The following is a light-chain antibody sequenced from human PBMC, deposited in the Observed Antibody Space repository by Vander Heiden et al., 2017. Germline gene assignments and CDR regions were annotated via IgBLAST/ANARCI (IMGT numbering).Light chain of an antibody. Sequence: SYELTQPPSVSVSPGQTASITCSGDKLGDKYACWYQQKPGQSPVMVIYKDSKRPSGIHERFSGSNYGNKATLTISGTQAMDEADYYCQAWDSRTAVFGGGTKLTVL. V-gene: IGLV3-1*01. CDR1: KLGDKY. CDR2: KDS. CDR3: QAWDSRTAV. J-gene: IGLJ3*02.